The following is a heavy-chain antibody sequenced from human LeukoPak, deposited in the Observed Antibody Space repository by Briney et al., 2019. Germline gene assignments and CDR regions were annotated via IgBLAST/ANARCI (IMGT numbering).Heavy chain of an antibody. CDR1: GYTFTGYY. CDR2: INPNSGGT. CDR3: ARLVRGVMLRYYYYYYYMDV. D-gene: IGHD3-10*01. J-gene: IGHJ6*03. V-gene: IGHV1-2*02. Sequence: GASVKVSCKASGYTFTGYYMHWVRQAPGQGLGWMGWINPNSGGTNYAQKFQGRVTMTRDTSISTAYMELSRLRSDDTAVYYCARLVRGVMLRYYYYYYYMDVWGKGTTVTVSS.